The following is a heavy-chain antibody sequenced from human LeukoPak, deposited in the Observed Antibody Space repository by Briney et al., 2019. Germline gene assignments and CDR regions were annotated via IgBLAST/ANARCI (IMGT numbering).Heavy chain of an antibody. J-gene: IGHJ4*02. CDR2: ISSRSSNL. Sequence: KPGGSLRLSCAASGFTSSSYSMNWVRQAPGKGLEWVSSISSRSSNLYYADSVKGRSTISRDNAKNSLYLQMNSLRAEDTALYYCARDGGVDGYNSYFDYWGQGTLVTVSS. V-gene: IGHV3-21*01. D-gene: IGHD5-24*01. CDR1: GFTSSSYS. CDR3: ARDGGVDGYNSYFDY.